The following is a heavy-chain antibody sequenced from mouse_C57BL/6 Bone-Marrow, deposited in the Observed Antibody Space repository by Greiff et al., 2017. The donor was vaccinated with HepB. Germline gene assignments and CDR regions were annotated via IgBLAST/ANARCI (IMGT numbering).Heavy chain of an antibody. Sequence: QVQLKESGPGLVQPSQSLSITCTVSGFSLTSYGVHWVRRSLGKGLEWLGVIWSGGSTDYNAAFISRLSISKDNSKSQVFFKMHSLQADDTAIYYCARDGVLRPVPYAMDYWGQGTSVTVSS. V-gene: IGHV2-2*01. J-gene: IGHJ4*01. D-gene: IGHD1-2*01. CDR2: IWSGGST. CDR3: ARDGVLRPVPYAMDY. CDR1: GFSLTSYG.